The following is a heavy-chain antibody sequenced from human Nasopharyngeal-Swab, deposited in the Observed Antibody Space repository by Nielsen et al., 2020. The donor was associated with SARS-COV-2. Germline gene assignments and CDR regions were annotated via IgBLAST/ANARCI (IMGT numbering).Heavy chain of an antibody. CDR1: GGSISSYY. CDR3: ARLRSSSFYYYYYMDV. CDR2: IYYSGST. Sequence: SETLSLTCTVSGGSISSYYWGWIRQPPGKGLEWIGYIYYSGSTNYNPSLKSRVTISVDTSKNQFSLKLSSVTAADTAVYYCARLRSSSFYYYYYMDVWGKGTTVTVSS. J-gene: IGHJ6*03. D-gene: IGHD6-6*01. V-gene: IGHV4-59*08.